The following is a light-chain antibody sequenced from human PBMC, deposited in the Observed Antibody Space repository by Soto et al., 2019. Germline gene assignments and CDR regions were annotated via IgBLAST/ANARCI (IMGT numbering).Light chain of an antibody. CDR3: QQYGSSGT. J-gene: IGKJ1*01. V-gene: IGKV3-20*01. Sequence: VGLSQSPGTLSLYPGERATLSCRASQSVSNNYLAWYQQKPGQAPRLLIYGASNRATGIPDRFSGSGSGTDFTLTISRLEPEDFAVYYCQQYGSSGTFAQGTKVAIK. CDR2: GAS. CDR1: QSVSNNY.